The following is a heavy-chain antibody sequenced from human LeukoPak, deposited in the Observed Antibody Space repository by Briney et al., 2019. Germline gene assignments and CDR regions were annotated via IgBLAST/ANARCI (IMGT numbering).Heavy chain of an antibody. D-gene: IGHD3-10*01. CDR3: ARDNYGSGSYYRD. V-gene: IGHV4-59*01. J-gene: IGHJ4*02. CDR1: GGSISSYY. CDR2: IYYSGST. Sequence: PSETLSLTCTVSGGSISSYYWSWIRQPPGKGLEWIGYIYYSGSTNYNPSLKSRVTISVDTSKNQFSPKLSSVTAADTAVYYCARDNYGSGSYYRDWGQGTLVTVSS.